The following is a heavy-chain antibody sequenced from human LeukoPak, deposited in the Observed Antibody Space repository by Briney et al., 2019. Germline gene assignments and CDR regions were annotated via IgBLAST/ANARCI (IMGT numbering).Heavy chain of an antibody. CDR1: GFTLSSYG. CDR2: IRYDGSNK. V-gene: IGHV3-30*02. CDR3: AKIVVVAVSYFDY. J-gene: IGHJ4*02. D-gene: IGHD2-15*01. Sequence: GRSLRLSCAASGFTLSSYGMHWVRQAPGKGLEWVAFIRYDGSNKYYADSVKGRFTISRDNSKNTLYLQMNSLRAEDTAVYYCAKIVVVAVSYFDYWGQGTLVTVSS.